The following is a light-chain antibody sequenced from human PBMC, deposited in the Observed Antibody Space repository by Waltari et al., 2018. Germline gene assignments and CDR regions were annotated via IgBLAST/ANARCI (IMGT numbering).Light chain of an antibody. CDR1: RSDVGGNNF. CDR3: SSYTVTSTYV. J-gene: IGLJ1*01. Sequence: QSALTQPASVSGSPGQSLTLSCTGTRSDVGGNNFFSWYQQHPGKAPKLVIYDVTKRPSGVSNRVSGSKSGTTASLTISGLQAEHEADYFCSSYTVTSTYVFGTGTQVTVL. V-gene: IGLV2-14*03. CDR2: DVT.